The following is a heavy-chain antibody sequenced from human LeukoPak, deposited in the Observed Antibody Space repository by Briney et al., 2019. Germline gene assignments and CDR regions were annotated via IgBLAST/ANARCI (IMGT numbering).Heavy chain of an antibody. CDR1: GFTFSSYG. J-gene: IGHJ1*01. Sequence: GGSLRLSCAASGFTFSSYGMHWVRQAPGKGLEWVAVISYDGSNKYYADSVKGRFTISRDNSKNTLYQQMNSLRAEDTAVYYCAKDPAGWTVAAPFQHWGQGTLVTVSS. D-gene: IGHD6-19*01. CDR2: ISYDGSNK. V-gene: IGHV3-30*18. CDR3: AKDPAGWTVAAPFQH.